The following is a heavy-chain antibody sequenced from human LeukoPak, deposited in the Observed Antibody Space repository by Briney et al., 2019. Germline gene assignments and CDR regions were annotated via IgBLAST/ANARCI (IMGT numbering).Heavy chain of an antibody. D-gene: IGHD5-18*01. J-gene: IGHJ6*03. CDR2: ISAYNGNT. V-gene: IGHV1-18*01. CDR3: ARGGLPKPPYYYYMDV. CDR1: GYTFTSYG. Sequence: VASVKVSRKASGYTFTSYGISWVRQAPGQGLEWMGWISAYNGNTNYAQKLQGRVTMTTDTSTSTAYMELRSLRSDDTAVYYCARGGLPKPPYYYYMDVWGKGTTVTVSS.